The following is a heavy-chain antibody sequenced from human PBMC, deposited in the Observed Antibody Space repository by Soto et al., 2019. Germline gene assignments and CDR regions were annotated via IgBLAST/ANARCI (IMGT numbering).Heavy chain of an antibody. D-gene: IGHD3-16*02. CDR3: ARDRVLGELSWDYYYGMDV. J-gene: IGHJ6*02. V-gene: IGHV4-31*03. CDR2: IYYSGST. Sequence: QVQLQESGPGLVKPSQTLSLTCTVSGGSISSGGYYWSWIRQHPGKGLEWIGYIYYSGSTYYNPSLKSRVTISVDTSKNQFSLKLSSVTAADTAVYYCARDRVLGELSWDYYYGMDVWGQGTTVTVSS. CDR1: GGSISSGGYY.